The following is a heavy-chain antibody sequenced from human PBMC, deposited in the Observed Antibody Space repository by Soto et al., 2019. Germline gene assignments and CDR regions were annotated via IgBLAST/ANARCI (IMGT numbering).Heavy chain of an antibody. CDR1: GGTFSSYA. J-gene: IGHJ4*02. Sequence: QVQLVQSGAEVKKPGSSVKVSCKASGGTFSSYAISWVRQAPGQGLECMGGIIPIFGTANYAQKFQGRVKFTADESTSTAYRELSSLRSENTAVYYCGRENAVTTGHACDDWGQGTLVTVSS. D-gene: IGHD4-17*01. CDR3: GRENAVTTGHACDD. CDR2: IIPIFGTA. V-gene: IGHV1-69*12.